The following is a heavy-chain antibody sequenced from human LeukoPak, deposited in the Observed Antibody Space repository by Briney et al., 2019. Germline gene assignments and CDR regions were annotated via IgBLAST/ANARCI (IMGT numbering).Heavy chain of an antibody. V-gene: IGHV1-2*02. J-gene: IGHJ4*02. CDR2: INPISGGT. D-gene: IGHD3-9*01. Sequence: ASVKVSCKASGYTFTGYYMHWVRQAPGQGLEWMGWINPISGGTNYAQKFQGRVTMTRDTSISTAYMELSSLRSDDTAVYYCARDGLHYDLLTGSAAADFWGQGTLVTVSS. CDR3: ARDGLHYDLLTGSAAADF. CDR1: GYTFTGYY.